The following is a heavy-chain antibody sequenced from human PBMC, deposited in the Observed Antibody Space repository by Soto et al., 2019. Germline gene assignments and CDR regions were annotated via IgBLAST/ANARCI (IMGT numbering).Heavy chain of an antibody. D-gene: IGHD3-3*01. V-gene: IGHV3-7*03. CDR2: MNPDGSQT. CDR3: AGEPRLLAY. J-gene: IGHJ1*01. CDR1: GFTYSNYW. Sequence: GGSLRLSCVTSGFTYSNYWMAWVRQVPGKGLEWVAYMNPDGSQTFYVDSVKGRFTISRDNAKNSLYLQVSSLRIDDTAVYYCAGEPRLLAYWGQGTLVTVSS.